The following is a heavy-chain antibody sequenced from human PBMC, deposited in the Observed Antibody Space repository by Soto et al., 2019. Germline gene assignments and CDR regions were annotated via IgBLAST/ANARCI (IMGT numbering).Heavy chain of an antibody. Sequence: PGGSLRLPCAVSGFTFSNYYIHWVRQAPGKGLEWVSSIRSGRDTFYADSVKGRFSISRDDATSSVSLQMNSLRGEDTAVYFCAREETAWPLAYGLDVWGQGTTVSVSS. CDR1: GFTFSNYY. J-gene: IGHJ6*02. V-gene: IGHV3-21*01. CDR3: AREETAWPLAYGLDV. D-gene: IGHD2-21*02. CDR2: IRSGRDT.